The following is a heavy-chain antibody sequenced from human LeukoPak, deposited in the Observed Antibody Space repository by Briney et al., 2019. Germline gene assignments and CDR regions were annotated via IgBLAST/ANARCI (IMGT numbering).Heavy chain of an antibody. V-gene: IGHV3-30*18. CDR3: AKDGTVLRYSDWLLSP. CDR1: GFSFSSYW. J-gene: IGHJ5*02. D-gene: IGHD3-9*01. Sequence: GGSLRLSCVASGFSFSSYWRTWVRQAPGKGLEWVAVISYDGGNKYHADSVKGRFTISRDNSKNTLYLQMTSLRAEDTAVYYCAKDGTVLRYSDWLLSPWGQGTLVTVSS. CDR2: ISYDGGNK.